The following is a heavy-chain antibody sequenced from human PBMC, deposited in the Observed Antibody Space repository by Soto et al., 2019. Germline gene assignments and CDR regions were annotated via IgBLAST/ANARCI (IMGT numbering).Heavy chain of an antibody. V-gene: IGHV3-21*01. J-gene: IGHJ4*02. CDR1: GLTFTRYS. CDR3: ARESEDLTSNFDY. CDR2: ISSTTNYI. Sequence: GGSLRLSCAASGLTFTRYSMNWVRQAPGKGLEWVSSISSTTNYIYYADSMKGRFTVSRDNAKNSVYLEMNSLSAEDTALYYCARESEDLTSNFDYWGQGTLVTVSS.